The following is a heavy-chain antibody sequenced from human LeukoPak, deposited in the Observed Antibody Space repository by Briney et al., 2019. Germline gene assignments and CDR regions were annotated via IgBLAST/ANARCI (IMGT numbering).Heavy chain of an antibody. D-gene: IGHD3-22*01. CDR1: GFTFSSCW. Sequence: PGGSLRLSCAASGFTFSSCWMSWVRQAPGKGLEWVANIKQDGSEKYYVDSVKGRFTISRDNAKNSLYLQMNSLRAEDTAVYYCARQNYYDSSGYYYSGLDYWGQGTMVTVSS. CDR3: ARQNYYDSSGYYYSGLDY. J-gene: IGHJ4*02. CDR2: IKQDGSEK. V-gene: IGHV3-7*01.